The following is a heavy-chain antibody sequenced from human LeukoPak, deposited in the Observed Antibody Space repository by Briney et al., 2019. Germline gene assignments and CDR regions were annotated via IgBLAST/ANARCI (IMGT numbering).Heavy chain of an antibody. V-gene: IGHV4-61*08. CDR2: IYYSGST. Sequence: SETLSLTCTVSGGSISSGGYYWSWIRQHPGKGLEWIGYIYYSGSTNYNPSLKSRVTISVDTSENQFSLKLNSVTAADTAVYYCARQGGVATTIDYWGQGTLVTVSS. D-gene: IGHD5-12*01. J-gene: IGHJ4*02. CDR1: GGSISSGGYY. CDR3: ARQGGVATTIDY.